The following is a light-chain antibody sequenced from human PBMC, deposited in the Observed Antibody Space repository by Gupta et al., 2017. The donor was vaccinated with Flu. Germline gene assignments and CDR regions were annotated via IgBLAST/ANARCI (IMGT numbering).Light chain of an antibody. J-gene: IGKJ1*01. V-gene: IGKV3-20*01. CDR1: QSVSSSY. Sequence: DIVLTQSPGTLSLSPGERATLSCRASQSVSSSYLAWYQQKPGQAPRLLIYGASSRAPGIPDRFSGSGSGTDFTLTISRLEPEDFPVYYCQQYGSSPLWTFGQGTKVEIK. CDR3: QQYGSSPLWT. CDR2: GAS.